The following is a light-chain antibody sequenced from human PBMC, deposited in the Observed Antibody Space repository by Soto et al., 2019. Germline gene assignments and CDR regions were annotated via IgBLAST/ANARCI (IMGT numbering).Light chain of an antibody. CDR2: GNN. V-gene: IGLV1-40*01. Sequence: QSVLTQPPSVSGAPGQRDTISCTGSSSNIGAGFDVNWYHQLPGTAPKLLVYGNNNRPSGVPDRFSGSRSGTSASLAITGLQAVDEADYYCQSYDSSLNAYVFGTGTKVTVL. CDR3: QSYDSSLNAYV. J-gene: IGLJ1*01. CDR1: SSNIGAGFD.